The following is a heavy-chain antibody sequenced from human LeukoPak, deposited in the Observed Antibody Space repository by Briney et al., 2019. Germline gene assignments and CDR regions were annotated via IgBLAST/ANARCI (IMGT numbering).Heavy chain of an antibody. J-gene: IGHJ6*02. Sequence: GRSLRLSCAASGFTFDDYAMHWVRQAPGKGLEWVSGISWNSGSIGYADSVKGRFTISRDNAKNSLYLQMNSLRAEDTAGYYCARADGVVPGGVFRNYYYYGMDVWGQGTTVTVSS. CDR2: ISWNSGSI. CDR3: ARADGVVPGGVFRNYYYYGMDV. CDR1: GFTFDDYA. V-gene: IGHV3-9*01. D-gene: IGHD2-2*01.